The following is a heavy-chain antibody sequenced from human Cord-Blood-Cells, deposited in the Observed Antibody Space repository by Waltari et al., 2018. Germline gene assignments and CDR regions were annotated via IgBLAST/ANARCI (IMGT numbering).Heavy chain of an antibody. J-gene: IGHJ5*02. CDR1: GCTFSSYP. V-gene: IGHV1-69*02. CDR3: ARVYCSSTSCYGSWFDP. CDR2: IIPILGIA. Sequence: QVQLVQSAAAVKKPGSSVKVSCKASGCTFSSYPISWVRPAPGPGLEWMGRIIPILGIANYAQKFQGRVTITADKSTSTAYMELSSLRSEDTAVYYCARVYCSSTSCYGSWFDPWGQGTLVTVSS. D-gene: IGHD2-2*01.